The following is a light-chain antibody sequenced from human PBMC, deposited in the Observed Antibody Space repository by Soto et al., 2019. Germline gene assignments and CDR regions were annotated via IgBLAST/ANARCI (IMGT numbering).Light chain of an antibody. CDR2: GNT. CDR1: SSNIGAGHD. V-gene: IGLV1-40*01. Sequence: QSVLTQPPSVSGAPGQRVTIYCTGSSSNIGAGHDVHWYQQLPGTAPKLLIYGNTNRPSGVPDRFSASKSGTSASLAITGLQAEDEADYYCQSYDSSLSGSEVFGTGTKVTVL. CDR3: QSYDSSLSGSEV. J-gene: IGLJ1*01.